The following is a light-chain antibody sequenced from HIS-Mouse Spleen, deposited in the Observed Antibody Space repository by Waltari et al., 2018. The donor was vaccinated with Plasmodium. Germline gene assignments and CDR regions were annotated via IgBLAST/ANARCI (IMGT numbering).Light chain of an antibody. CDR2: YYSDSDK. CDR3: MIWPINASGV. V-gene: IGLV5-37*01. J-gene: IGLJ3*02. Sequence: QPVLTQPPSSSASPGESARLTCTLPSDINVGSYNIYWYQQNPGGPTRSPLDYYSDSDKGQGFGCPSRCSVDKDASVKTGIFLMSGLQSEDEADYYCMIWPINASGVFGGGTKLTVL. CDR1: SDINVGSYN.